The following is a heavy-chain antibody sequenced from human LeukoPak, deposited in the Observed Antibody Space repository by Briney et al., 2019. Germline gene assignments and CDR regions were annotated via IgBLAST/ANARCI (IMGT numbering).Heavy chain of an antibody. CDR1: GFTFSNYG. J-gene: IGHJ4*02. CDR2: ISSSSSTI. D-gene: IGHD3-10*01. Sequence: GGSLRLSCAASGFTFSNYGINWVRQAPGKGLEWLSYISSSSSTIYYAASVKGRFTISRDNAKNSLYLQMNCLRVEDTAVYYCARPQYGSGTYLVDYWGQGTLVTVSS. V-gene: IGHV3-48*01. CDR3: ARPQYGSGTYLVDY.